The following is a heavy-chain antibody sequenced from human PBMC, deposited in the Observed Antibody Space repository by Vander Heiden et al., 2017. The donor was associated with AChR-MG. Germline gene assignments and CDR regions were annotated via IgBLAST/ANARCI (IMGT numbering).Heavy chain of an antibody. CDR3: ASPHYYDSSGPFDY. J-gene: IGHJ4*02. V-gene: IGHV4-39*01. CDR1: GGSIRSSSYY. CDR2: IYYSGGT. Sequence: QLQLQESGPGLVKPSETLSLTCTVSGGSIRSSSYYWGWIRQPPGKGLEWIGSIYYSGGTYYNPSLKSRVTISVDTSKNQFSLKLSSVTAADTAVYYCASPHYYDSSGPFDYWGQGTLVTVSS. D-gene: IGHD3-22*01.